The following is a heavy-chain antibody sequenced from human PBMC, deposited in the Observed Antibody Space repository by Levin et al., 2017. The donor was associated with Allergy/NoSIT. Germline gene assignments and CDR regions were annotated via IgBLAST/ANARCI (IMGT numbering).Heavy chain of an antibody. CDR2: IYTSGST. J-gene: IGHJ4*02. CDR3: ARGELLCFGEFPYFDY. CDR1: GGSISSGSYY. D-gene: IGHD3-10*01. V-gene: IGHV4-61*02. Sequence: SQTLSLTCTVSGGSISSGSYYWSWIRQPAGKGLEWIGRIYTSGSTNYNPSLKSRVTISVDTSKNQFSLKLSSVTAADTAVYYCARGELLCFGEFPYFDYWGQGTLVTVSS.